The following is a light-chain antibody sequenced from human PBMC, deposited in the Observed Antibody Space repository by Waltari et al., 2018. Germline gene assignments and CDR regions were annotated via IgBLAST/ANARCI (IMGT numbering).Light chain of an antibody. CDR2: LGS. V-gene: IGKV2-28*01. CDR1: QSLRHSNGYNY. J-gene: IGKJ1*01. CDR3: MQALQTPWT. Sequence: DIVMTQSPLSLPVTPGEPASISCRSSQSLRHSNGYNYLDWYLQKPGQSPQLLIYLGSNRASGVPDRFSGSGSGTDFTLKISRVEAEDVGVYYCMQALQTPWTFGQGTKVGIK.